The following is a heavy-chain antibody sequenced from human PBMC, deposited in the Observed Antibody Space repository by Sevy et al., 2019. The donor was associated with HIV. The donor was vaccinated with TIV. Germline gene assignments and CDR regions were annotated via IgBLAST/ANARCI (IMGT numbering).Heavy chain of an antibody. J-gene: IGHJ6*03. Sequence: GESLKISCAASGFTFSSYAMSWVRQDPGKGLEWVSAISGSGGSTYYADSVKGRFTISRDNSKNTLYLQMNSLRAEDTAVYYCAKDGYKPSVGDENYYYYYMDVWGKGTTVTVSS. D-gene: IGHD1-20*01. CDR2: ISGSGGST. CDR1: GFTFSSYA. V-gene: IGHV3-23*01. CDR3: AKDGYKPSVGDENYYYYYMDV.